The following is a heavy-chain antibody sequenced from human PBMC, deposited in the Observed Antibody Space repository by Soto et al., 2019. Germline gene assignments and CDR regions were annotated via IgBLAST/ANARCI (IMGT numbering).Heavy chain of an antibody. V-gene: IGHV3-13*01. CDR2: IGTAGDT. J-gene: IGHJ6*02. CDR1: GFTFSSYD. D-gene: IGHD6-6*01. Sequence: GGSLRLSCAASGFTFSSYDMHWVRQATGKGLEWVSAIGTAGDTYYPGSVKGRFTISRENAKNPLYLQMNSLRAEDTAVYYCARLEAYSSSQLSRGFLGDYYYYGMDVWGQGTTVTVSS. CDR3: ARLEAYSSSQLSRGFLGDYYYYGMDV.